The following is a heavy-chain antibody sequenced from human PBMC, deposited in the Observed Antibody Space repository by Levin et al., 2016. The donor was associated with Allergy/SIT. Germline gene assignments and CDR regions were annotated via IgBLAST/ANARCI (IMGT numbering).Heavy chain of an antibody. D-gene: IGHD3-22*01. V-gene: IGHV4-39*01. Sequence: WIRQPPGKGLEWIGSIYYSGSTYYNPSLKSRVTISVDTSKNQFSLKLSSVTAADTAVYYCASRNYYDSSGYYATSAGFDPWGQGTLVTVSS. J-gene: IGHJ5*02. CDR2: IYYSGST. CDR3: ASRNYYDSSGYYATSAGFDP.